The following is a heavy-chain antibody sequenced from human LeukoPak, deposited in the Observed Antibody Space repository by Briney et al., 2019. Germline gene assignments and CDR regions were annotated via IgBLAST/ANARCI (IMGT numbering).Heavy chain of an antibody. V-gene: IGHV1-2*02. CDR2: INPNSGGT. CDR1: GYTFTGYY. CDR3: ANLGYCSSTSCSLGYYYYYMDV. D-gene: IGHD2-2*01. Sequence: ASVNVSCKASGYTFTGYYMHWVRQAPGQGLEWMGWINPNSGGTNYAQKFQGRVTMTRDTSISTAYMELSRLRSDDTAVYYCANLGYCSSTSCSLGYYYYYMDVWGKGTTVTVSS. J-gene: IGHJ6*03.